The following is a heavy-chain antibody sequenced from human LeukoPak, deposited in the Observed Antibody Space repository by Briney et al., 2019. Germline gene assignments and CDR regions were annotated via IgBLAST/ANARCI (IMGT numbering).Heavy chain of an antibody. CDR1: GGAFTGYY. CDR3: ARLTFGGVIVRTKYYFDY. J-gene: IGHJ4*02. Sequence: KASETLSLTCAGSGGAFTGYYWSWIRQPPGKGLEWIGSISYSGGTSYYPSLKSRVTISVDTPKNQFSLKLSSVTAADTAVYYCARLTFGGVIVRTKYYFDYWGQGTLVTVSS. D-gene: IGHD3-16*02. V-gene: IGHV4-59*05. CDR2: ISYSGGT.